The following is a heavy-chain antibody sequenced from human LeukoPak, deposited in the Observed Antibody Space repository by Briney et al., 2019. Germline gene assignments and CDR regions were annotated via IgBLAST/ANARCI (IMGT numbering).Heavy chain of an antibody. D-gene: IGHD3-10*01. CDR2: IYSGGST. CDR3: AREIRKVRGEGFDY. CDR1: GFTVSSNY. V-gene: IGHV3-53*01. J-gene: IGHJ4*02. Sequence: GSLRLSCAASGFTVSSNYMSWVRQAPGKGLEWVSVIYSGGSTYYADSVKGRFTISRDNSKNTLYLQMNSLRAEDTAVYYCAREIRKVRGEGFDYWGQGTLVTVSS.